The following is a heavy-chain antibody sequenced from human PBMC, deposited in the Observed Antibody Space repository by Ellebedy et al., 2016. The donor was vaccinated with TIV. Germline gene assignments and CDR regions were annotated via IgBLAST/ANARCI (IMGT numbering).Heavy chain of an antibody. CDR2: IVSSGRT. V-gene: IGHV4-59*01. D-gene: IGHD3-16*01. CDR1: YGSISSYY. CDR3: ARSNISFFGETDAFEI. J-gene: IGHJ3*02. Sequence: MPSETLSLTCTVSYGSISSYYWSWIRQPPGKGLEWLGYIVSSGRTTYNPSLQSRLTMSIDTSKKQISLNLSSVTAADTGIFFCARSNISFFGETDAFEIWGQGTRVTVSS.